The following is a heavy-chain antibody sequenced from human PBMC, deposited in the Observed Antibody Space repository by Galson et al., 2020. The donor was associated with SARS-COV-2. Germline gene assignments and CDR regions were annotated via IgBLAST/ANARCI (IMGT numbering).Heavy chain of an antibody. CDR1: GFTFSSYA. CDR3: AKDQTDPLITIFGVVIFPDAFDI. J-gene: IGHJ3*02. CDR2: ISGSGGST. D-gene: IGHD3-3*01. V-gene: IGHV3-23*01. Sequence: GGSLRLSCAASGFTFSSYAMSWVRQAPGKGLEWVSAISGSGGSTYYADSVKGRFTISRDNSKNTLYLQMNSLRAEDTAVYYCAKDQTDPLITIFGVVIFPDAFDIWGQGTMVTVSS.